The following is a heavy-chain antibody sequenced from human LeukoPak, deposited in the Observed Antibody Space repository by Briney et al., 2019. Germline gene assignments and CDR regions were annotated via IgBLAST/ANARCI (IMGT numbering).Heavy chain of an antibody. CDR3: ARSKGRRFGESNDY. Sequence: ASVKVSCKASGGTFSSYAISWVRQAPGQGLEWMGGIIPIFGTANYAQKFQGRVTITADESTSTAYMELSSLRSEDTAVYYCARSKGRRFGESNDYWGQGTLVTVSS. CDR1: GGTFSSYA. D-gene: IGHD3-10*01. J-gene: IGHJ4*02. V-gene: IGHV1-69*13. CDR2: IIPIFGTA.